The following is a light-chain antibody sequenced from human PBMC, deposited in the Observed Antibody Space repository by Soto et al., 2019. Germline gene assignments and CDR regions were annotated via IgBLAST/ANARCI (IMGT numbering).Light chain of an antibody. CDR1: SSDVGGYNY. V-gene: IGLV2-14*01. Sequence: SALTQPASVSVSPGQSITISCTGSSSDVGGYNYVSWYQQHPDKAPKLMIYEVSNRPSGVSNRFSGSKSGNTASLTISGLQAEDEADYYCSSYTTTKTLVFGGGTKVTVL. CDR3: SSYTTTKTLV. J-gene: IGLJ2*01. CDR2: EVS.